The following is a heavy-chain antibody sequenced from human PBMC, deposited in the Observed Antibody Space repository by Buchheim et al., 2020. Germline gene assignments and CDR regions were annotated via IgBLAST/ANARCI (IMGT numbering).Heavy chain of an antibody. V-gene: IGHV1-8*01. CDR3: ARGRGSTADRGYFDY. CDR2: MNPVSGNT. J-gene: IGHJ4*02. Sequence: QVQLVQSGAEVEKPGASVKVSCKPSGYTFTSYDVIWVRQATGQGLEWMGWMNPVSGNTGNAQKFQGRVTMTRDTYIGNAYMELSSLRSDDTGVYFCARGRGSTADRGYFDYWGQGTL. CDR1: GYTFTSYD. D-gene: IGHD6-6*01.